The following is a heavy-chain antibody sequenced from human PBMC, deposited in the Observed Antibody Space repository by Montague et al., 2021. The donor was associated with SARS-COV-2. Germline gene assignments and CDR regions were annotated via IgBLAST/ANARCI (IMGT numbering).Heavy chain of an antibody. CDR3: ARDSSGWYYFDY. D-gene: IGHD6-19*01. CDR1: GFIFSSYG. Sequence: SLRLSCAASGFIFSSYGMHWVRQAPGKGLEWVAVIWYDGSNKYYADSVKGRFTISRDNSENTLYLQMNSLRAEDTAVYYCARDSSGWYYFDYWGQGTLVTVSS. CDR2: IWYDGSNK. V-gene: IGHV3-33*08. J-gene: IGHJ4*02.